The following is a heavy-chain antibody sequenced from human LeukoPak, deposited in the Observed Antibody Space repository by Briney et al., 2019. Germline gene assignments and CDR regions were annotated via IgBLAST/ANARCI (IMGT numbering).Heavy chain of an antibody. J-gene: IGHJ4*02. D-gene: IGHD1-26*01. CDR1: GYTLTELS. V-gene: IGHV1-24*01. Sequence: ASVKVSCKVSGYTLTELSMHWVRQAPGKGLEWMGGFDPEDGETIYAQKFQGRVTMTKDTSTDTAYMELSSLRSEDTAVYYCATEVGATYYFDYWGQGTLVTVSS. CDR2: FDPEDGET. CDR3: ATEVGATYYFDY.